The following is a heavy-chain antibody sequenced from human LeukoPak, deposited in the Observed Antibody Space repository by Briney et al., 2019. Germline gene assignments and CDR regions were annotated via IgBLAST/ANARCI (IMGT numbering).Heavy chain of an antibody. CDR3: ARDGTMVYPDY. CDR1: GFTFSSYA. V-gene: IGHV3-23*01. Sequence: GGSLRLSCAASGFTFSSYAMSWVRQAPGKGLEWVSAISGSGGSTYYADSVKGRFTISRDNAKNSLYLQMNSLRAEDTAVYYCARDGTMVYPDYWGQGTLVTVTS. CDR2: ISGSGGST. D-gene: IGHD2-8*01. J-gene: IGHJ4*02.